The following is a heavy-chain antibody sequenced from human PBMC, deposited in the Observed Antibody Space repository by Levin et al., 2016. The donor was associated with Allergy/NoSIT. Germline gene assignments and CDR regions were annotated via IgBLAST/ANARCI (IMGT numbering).Heavy chain of an antibody. CDR3: ARAEVKYYYYGMDV. CDR2: IDPSDSYT. V-gene: IGHV5-10-1*01. J-gene: IGHJ6*02. D-gene: IGHD4-11*01. Sequence: VRQMPGKGLEWMGRIDPSDSYTNYSPSFQGHVTISADKSISTAYLQWSSLKASDTAMYYCARAEVKYYYYGMDVWGQGTTVTVSS.